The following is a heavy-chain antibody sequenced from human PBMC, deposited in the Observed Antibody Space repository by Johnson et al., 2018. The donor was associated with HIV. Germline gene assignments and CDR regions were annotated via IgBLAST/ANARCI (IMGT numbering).Heavy chain of an antibody. Sequence: QVQLVESGGGLVQPGGSLRVSCAASGFTFSSYAMHWVRQAPGKGLEWVAVISYDGSNKYYADSVKGLFTISRDNSKNTLYLQMNSLRAEDTAVYYCAREYYDDSSGYNAFDIWGQGTMVTVSS. CDR1: GFTFSSYA. J-gene: IGHJ3*02. CDR2: ISYDGSNK. D-gene: IGHD3-22*01. CDR3: AREYYDDSSGYNAFDI. V-gene: IGHV3-30*04.